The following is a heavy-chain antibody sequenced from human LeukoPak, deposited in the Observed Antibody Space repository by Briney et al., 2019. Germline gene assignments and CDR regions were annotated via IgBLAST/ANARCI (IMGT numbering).Heavy chain of an antibody. CDR3: ARRSEDYWYFDL. Sequence: GGSLRLSCAASGFTFTTYAMNWVRQAPGKGLEWVAVTSSDGSHKYYADSVRGRFTISRDNSKNTLYLQMNSLRPEDTAVYYCARRSEDYWYFDLRGRGTLATVSS. J-gene: IGHJ2*01. V-gene: IGHV3-30*19. CDR1: GFTFTTYA. CDR2: TSSDGSHK.